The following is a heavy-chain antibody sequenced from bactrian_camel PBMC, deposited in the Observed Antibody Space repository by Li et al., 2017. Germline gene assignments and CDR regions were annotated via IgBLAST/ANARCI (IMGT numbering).Heavy chain of an antibody. Sequence: HVQLVESGGGSVQAGGSLRLSCTASRYNYCKNDMSWYRQVSGKEREFVSVIDSDGRTIYADSVKGRFTMSRDNDKNTISLEMNNLKTEDTAMYYCGGDLFSVVPTPSPLPPQPVPPPTVCVGLSCCTANYWGQGTQVTVS. CDR2: IDSDGRT. J-gene: IGHJ4*01. CDR1: RYNYCKND. D-gene: IGHD5*01. V-gene: IGHV3S53*01. CDR3: GGDLFSVVPTPSPLPPQPVPPPTVCVGLSCCTANY.